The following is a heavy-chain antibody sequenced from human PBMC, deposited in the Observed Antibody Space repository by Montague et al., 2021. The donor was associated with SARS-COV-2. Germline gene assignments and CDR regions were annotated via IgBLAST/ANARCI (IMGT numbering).Heavy chain of an antibody. Sequence: QSGAEVKKPGESLKISCNGSGYSFTKYWIGWVRQMPGKVPEWMGTIYPGDSDSRYSPSFQGQVTISADKSISTAYLQWSSLKASDTAMYYCARRGFDTSGHYSYFDYWGQRTLVTVS. D-gene: IGHD3-22*01. V-gene: IGHV5-51*01. CDR1: GYSFTKYW. J-gene: IGHJ4*02. CDR3: ARRGFDTSGHYSYFDY. CDR2: IYPGDSDS.